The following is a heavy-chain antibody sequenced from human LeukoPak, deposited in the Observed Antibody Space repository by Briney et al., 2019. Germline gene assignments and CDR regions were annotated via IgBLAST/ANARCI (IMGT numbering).Heavy chain of an antibody. D-gene: IGHD3-10*01. CDR2: IKQDGIEE. CDR3: AREAMVRGVPDAFDI. Sequence: GGSLRLSCVASGFSFRSYWMDWVRQAPGKGLEWVANIKQDGIEEYFVDSVKGRFAISRDNAKNSLYLQMNNLRAEDTAVYYCAREAMVRGVPDAFDIWGQGTVVTVSS. J-gene: IGHJ3*02. CDR1: GFSFRSYW. V-gene: IGHV3-7*01.